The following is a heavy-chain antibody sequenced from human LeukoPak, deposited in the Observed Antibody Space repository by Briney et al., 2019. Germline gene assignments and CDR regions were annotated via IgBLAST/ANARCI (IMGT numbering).Heavy chain of an antibody. D-gene: IGHD2-21*02. CDR1: GFTFSSYA. CDR2: ISYDGSNK. CDR3: ARDHTTYCGGDCYSGY. Sequence: GGSLRLSRAASGFTFSSYAMHWVRQAPGKGLEWVAVISYDGSNKYYADSVKGRFTISRDNSKNTLYLQMNSLRAEDTAVYYCARDHTTYCGGDCYSGYWGQGTLVTVSS. J-gene: IGHJ4*02. V-gene: IGHV3-30-3*01.